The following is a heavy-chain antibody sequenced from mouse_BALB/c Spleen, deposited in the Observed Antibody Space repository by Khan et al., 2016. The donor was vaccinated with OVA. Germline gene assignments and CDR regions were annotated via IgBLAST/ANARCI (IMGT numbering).Heavy chain of an antibody. CDR1: GYIFTSYW. V-gene: IGHV1-76*01. CDR3: ARDYGGTYCFDY. J-gene: IGHJ2*01. CDR2: IYPGTGRT. D-gene: IGHD1-1*01. Sequence: QVQLKQSGAELVRPGASVKLSCKTSGYIFTSYWINWVKQRSGQGLEWIARIYPGTGRTYYNEKFKGKATLTAAKPSNTAYLQLSSLKSEDSAVYFCARDYGGTYCFDYWGQGTTLTVSS.